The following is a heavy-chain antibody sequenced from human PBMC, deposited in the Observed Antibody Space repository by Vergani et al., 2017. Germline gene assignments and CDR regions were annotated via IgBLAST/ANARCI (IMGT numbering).Heavy chain of an antibody. V-gene: IGHV1-69*01. J-gene: IGHJ6*02. D-gene: IGHD3-3*01. CDR2: IIPIFGTA. Sequence: QVQLVQSGAEVKKPGSSVKVSCKAYGGTFSSYAISWVRQAPGQGLEWMGGIIPIFGTANYAQKFQGRVTITADESTSTAYMELSSLRSEDTAVYYCASRDITIFGVVIIRGYYYYGMDVWGQGTTVTVSS. CDR3: ASRDITIFGVVIIRGYYYYGMDV. CDR1: GGTFSSYA.